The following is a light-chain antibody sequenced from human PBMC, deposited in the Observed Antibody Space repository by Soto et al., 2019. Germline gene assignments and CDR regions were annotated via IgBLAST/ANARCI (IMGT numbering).Light chain of an antibody. CDR3: SSYTTRTTLYV. J-gene: IGLJ1*01. CDR2: EVS. V-gene: IGLV2-14*01. Sequence: LTQPASASGSPGQSITISCTGTSSDVGSYNYVSWYQLHPGKAPKLMIYEVSNRPSGVSNRFSGSKSGDTASLTISGLQAEDEADYYCSSYTTRTTLYVFGTGTKVTVL. CDR1: SSDVGSYNY.